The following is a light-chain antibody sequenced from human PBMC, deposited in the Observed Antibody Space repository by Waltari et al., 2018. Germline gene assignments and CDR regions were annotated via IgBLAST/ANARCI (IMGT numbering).Light chain of an antibody. J-gene: IGLJ2*01. CDR3: SSYTSSSTPV. Sequence: QSALTQPASVPGSPGQSIPISCTGTSSDVGGYNSVPWYQQHPGNAPNLMIYEVSNRPSGVSNRFSGSKSGNTASLTISGLQAEDEADYYCSSYTSSSTPVFGGGTKLTVL. CDR1: SSDVGGYNS. CDR2: EVS. V-gene: IGLV2-14*01.